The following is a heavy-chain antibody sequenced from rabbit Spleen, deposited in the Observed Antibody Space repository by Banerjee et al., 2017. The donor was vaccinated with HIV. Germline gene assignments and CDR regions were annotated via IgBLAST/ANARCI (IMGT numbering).Heavy chain of an antibody. D-gene: IGHD1-1*01. V-gene: IGHV1S45*01. Sequence: QLVESGGGLVQPGGSLKLSCKASGFDFSDYGVTWVRQAPGKGLEWISCIAGSSSGFTYSATWAKGRFTISKTSSTTVTLQMTSLTAADTATYFCARDLDGVIGWNFGWWGPGTLVTVS. CDR3: ARDLDGVIGWNFGW. J-gene: IGHJ4*01. CDR2: IAGSSSGFT. CDR1: GFDFSDYG.